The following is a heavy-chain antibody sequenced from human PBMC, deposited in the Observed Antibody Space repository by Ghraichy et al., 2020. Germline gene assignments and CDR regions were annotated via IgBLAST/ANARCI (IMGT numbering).Heavy chain of an antibody. CDR3: ARGGIRDIVVVPAADDAFDI. Sequence: GGSLRLSCAASGFTFSDYYMSWIRQAPGKGLEWVSYISSSGSTIYYADSVKGRFTISRDNAKNSLYLQMNSLRAEDTAMYYCARGGIRDIVVVPAADDAFDIWGQGTMVTVSS. CDR1: GFTFSDYY. V-gene: IGHV3-11*01. CDR2: ISSSGSTI. D-gene: IGHD2-2*01. J-gene: IGHJ3*02.